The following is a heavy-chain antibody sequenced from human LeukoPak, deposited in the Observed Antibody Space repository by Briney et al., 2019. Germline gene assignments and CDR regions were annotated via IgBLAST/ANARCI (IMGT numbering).Heavy chain of an antibody. V-gene: IGHV3-23*01. CDR3: AKGASYDFWSGYQAEYGMDV. CDR2: ISGSGGST. Sequence: PGGSLRLSCAAPGFTFSSYAMSWVRQAPGKGLEWVSAISGSGGSTYYADSVKGRFTISRDNSKNTLYLQMNSLRAEDTAVYYCAKGASYDFWSGYQAEYGMDVWGQGTTVTVSS. J-gene: IGHJ6*02. CDR1: GFTFSSYA. D-gene: IGHD3-3*01.